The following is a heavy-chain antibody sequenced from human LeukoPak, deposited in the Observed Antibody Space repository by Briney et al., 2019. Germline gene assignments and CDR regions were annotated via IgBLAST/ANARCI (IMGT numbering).Heavy chain of an antibody. D-gene: IGHD4-17*01. Sequence: PSETLSLTCTVSGGSISSSSYYWGWIRQPPGKGLEWIGSIYCSGSTYYNPSLKSRVTISVDTSKNQFSLKLSSVTAADTAVYYCARRVRYYGDYERFEYFQHWGQGTLVTVSS. CDR3: ARRVRYYGDYERFEYFQH. CDR2: IYCSGST. CDR1: GGSISSSSYY. J-gene: IGHJ1*01. V-gene: IGHV4-39*01.